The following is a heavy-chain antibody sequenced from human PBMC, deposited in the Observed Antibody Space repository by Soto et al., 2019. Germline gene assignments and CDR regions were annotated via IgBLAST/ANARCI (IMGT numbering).Heavy chain of an antibody. Sequence: GGSLRLSCAASGFTFSNAWMSWVRQAPGKGLEWVSAISGSGGSTYYADSVKGRFTISRDNSKNTLYLQMNSLRAEDTAVYYCAKDVARPATERAGYYYYYGMDVWGQGTTVTVSS. V-gene: IGHV3-23*01. CDR2: ISGSGGST. J-gene: IGHJ6*02. CDR1: GFTFSNAW. D-gene: IGHD5-12*01. CDR3: AKDVARPATERAGYYYYYGMDV.